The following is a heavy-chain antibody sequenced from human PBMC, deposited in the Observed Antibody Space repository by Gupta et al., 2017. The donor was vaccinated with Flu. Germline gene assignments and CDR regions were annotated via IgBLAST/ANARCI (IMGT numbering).Heavy chain of an antibody. D-gene: IGHD5-18*01. CDR2: ISNDGDYI. J-gene: IGHJ5*02. CDR3: AGVGYGSPSEPGPLDR. Sequence: INWVRQAPGKGLEWVSFISNDGDYIYYADTVRGRFTISRDNAKNSLYLQMNSLRAEDTAVYYCAGVGYGSPSEPGPLDRWGHGTLVTVSS. V-gene: IGHV3-21*05.